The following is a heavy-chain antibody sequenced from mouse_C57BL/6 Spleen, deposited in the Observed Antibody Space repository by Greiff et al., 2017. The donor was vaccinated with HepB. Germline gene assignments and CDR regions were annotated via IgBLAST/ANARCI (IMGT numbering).Heavy chain of an antibody. CDR3: ARSGIYYYGGSPAWFAY. Sequence: VQLQQSGPELVKPGASVKIPCKASGYTFTDYNMDWVKQSHGKSLEWIGDINPNNGGTNYNEKFKGKATLTVDKSSSTAYMELRSLTSEDTAVYYCARSGIYYYGGSPAWFAYWGQGTLVTVSA. CDR1: GYTFTDYN. CDR2: INPNNGGT. D-gene: IGHD1-1*01. J-gene: IGHJ3*01. V-gene: IGHV1-18*01.